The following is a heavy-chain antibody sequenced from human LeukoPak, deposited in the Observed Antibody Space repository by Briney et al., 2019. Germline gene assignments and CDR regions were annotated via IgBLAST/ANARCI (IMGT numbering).Heavy chain of an antibody. CDR2: IYYSGST. J-gene: IGHJ4*02. V-gene: IGHV4-31*03. Sequence: SETLSLTCTFSGGSFISGASYWSWIRQHPGKGLEWIGHIYYSGSTYYNPSLKSRVTISVETSKNQFSLKLISATAADTAVYYCARAETDHYYFDYLGQGVLVTVSS. D-gene: IGHD3-10*01. CDR1: GGSFISGASY. CDR3: ARAETDHYYFDY.